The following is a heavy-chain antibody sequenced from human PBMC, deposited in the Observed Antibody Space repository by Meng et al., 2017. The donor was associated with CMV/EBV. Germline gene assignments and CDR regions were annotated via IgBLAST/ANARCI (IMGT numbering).Heavy chain of an antibody. Sequence: GESLKISCAASGFTFSSYWMHWVRQVPGKGLVWVSHTNSDGSSTSYADSVKGRFTISRDNAKNTLCLQMNSLRAEDTAVYYCARDQGGAFDIWGQGTMVTVSS. D-gene: IGHD3-16*01. CDR2: TNSDGSST. CDR3: ARDQGGAFDI. V-gene: IGHV3-74*01. CDR1: GFTFSSYW. J-gene: IGHJ3*02.